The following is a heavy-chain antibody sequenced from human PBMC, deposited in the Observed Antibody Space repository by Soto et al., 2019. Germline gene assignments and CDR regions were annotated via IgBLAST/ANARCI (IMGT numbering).Heavy chain of an antibody. CDR3: ARDEGLYYFDY. CDR2: IWYDGSNK. J-gene: IGHJ4*02. CDR1: GFTFSSYG. Sequence: QVQLVESGGGVVQPGRSLRLSCAASGFTFSSYGMHWVRQAPGKGLEWVAVIWYDGSNKYYADSVKGRFTISRDNSKNTLYLQMNSLRAEDTAVYSCARDEGLYYFDYWGQGTLVTVSS. V-gene: IGHV3-33*01.